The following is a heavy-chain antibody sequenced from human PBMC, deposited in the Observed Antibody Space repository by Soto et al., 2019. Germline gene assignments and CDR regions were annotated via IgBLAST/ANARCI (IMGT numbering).Heavy chain of an antibody. V-gene: IGHV2-5*01. CDR1: GFSLSTTGAG. CDR3: AHRGGATVGLYYFDY. Sequence: GSCPTLVNPTQTLTLTCTFSGFSLSTTGAGVSWIRQPPGKALEWLALIYWHDDKRYSPSLKSRLTITKDTSKNQVVLTMTNMDPVDTATYYCAHRGGATVGLYYFDYWGQGALVT. J-gene: IGHJ4*02. D-gene: IGHD3-16*01. CDR2: IYWHDDK.